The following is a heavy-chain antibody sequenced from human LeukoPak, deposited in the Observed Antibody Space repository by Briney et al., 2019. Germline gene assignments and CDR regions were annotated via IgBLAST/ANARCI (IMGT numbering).Heavy chain of an antibody. Sequence: GGSLRLSCAASGFTFSSYAMSWVRQAPGKGLEWVSAISGSGGSTYYADSVKGRFTISRDNSKNTLYLQMNSLRAEDTAVYHCAKDRSSSGWGNYWGQGTLVTVSS. J-gene: IGHJ4*02. V-gene: IGHV3-23*01. CDR3: AKDRSSSGWGNY. D-gene: IGHD6-19*01. CDR1: GFTFSSYA. CDR2: ISGSGGST.